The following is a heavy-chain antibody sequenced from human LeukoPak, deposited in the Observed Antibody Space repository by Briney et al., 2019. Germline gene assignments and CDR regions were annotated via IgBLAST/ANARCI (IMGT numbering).Heavy chain of an antibody. J-gene: IGHJ4*02. CDR1: GGSISSGDYY. D-gene: IGHD2-2*01. CDR3: AGRRSCTSCYVTFDY. CDR2: IYYSGST. Sequence: PSETLSLTCTVSGGSISSGDYYWSWIRQPPGKGLEWIGYIYYSGSTYYNPSLKSRVTISVDTSKNQFSLKLSSVTAADTAVYYCAGRRSCTSCYVTFDYWGQGTLVTVSS. V-gene: IGHV4-30-4*08.